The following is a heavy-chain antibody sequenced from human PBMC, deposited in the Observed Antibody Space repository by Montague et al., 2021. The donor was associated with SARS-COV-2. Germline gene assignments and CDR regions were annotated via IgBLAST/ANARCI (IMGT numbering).Heavy chain of an antibody. CDR3: ARGGDDLTTVTTLFDY. Sequence: SLRLSCAASGFTFSRYWIHWVHQAPGKGLVWVSCINSDGSSMNSADSVKGRFTISRDNAQNTMYLQMNSLRAEDTAVYYCARGGDDLTTVTTLFDYWGQGTLVTVSS. CDR2: INSDGSSM. V-gene: IGHV3-74*01. CDR1: GFTFSRYW. D-gene: IGHD4-17*01. J-gene: IGHJ4*02.